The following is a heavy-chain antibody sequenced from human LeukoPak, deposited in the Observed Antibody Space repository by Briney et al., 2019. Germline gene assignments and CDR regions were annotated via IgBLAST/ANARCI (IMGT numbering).Heavy chain of an antibody. CDR3: ARHVVAVGFDY. D-gene: IGHD3-22*01. CDR1: GFPFSSYS. J-gene: IGHJ4*02. V-gene: IGHV3-48*01. Sequence: PGGSLRLSCAASGFPFSSYSMNWVRQAPGEGLEWVSYISSSRTTSYADSVKGRFTISRDNAKNSLYLQMNSLRAEDTAVYYCARHVVAVGFDYWGQGTLVTVSS. CDR2: ISSSRTT.